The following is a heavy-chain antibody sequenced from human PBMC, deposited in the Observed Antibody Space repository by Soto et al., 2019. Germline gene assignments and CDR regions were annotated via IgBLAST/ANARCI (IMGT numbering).Heavy chain of an antibody. CDR2: ISGSGGST. CDR1: GFTFSSYA. J-gene: IGHJ6*03. D-gene: IGHD6-13*01. CDR3: AKEGGSGSSSWFYYYYYMDV. Sequence: GGSLRLSCAASGFTFSSYAMSWVRQAPGKGLEWVSAISGSGGSTYYADSAKGRFTISRDNSKNTLYLQMNSLRAEDTAVYYCAKEGGSGSSSWFYYYYYMDVWGKGTTVTVSS. V-gene: IGHV3-23*01.